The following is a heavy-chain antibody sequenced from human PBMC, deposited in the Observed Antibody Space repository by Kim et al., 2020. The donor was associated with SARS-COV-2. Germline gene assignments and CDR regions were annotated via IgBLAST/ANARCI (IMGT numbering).Heavy chain of an antibody. CDR2: IYYSGST. Sequence: SETLSLTCTVSGDSISSYYWRWIRQPPGKGLEWIGYIYYSGSTNYNPSLKRRVTISVDTSKNPFSLKLSSVTAADTAVYYCARVRTGYGDYEGFDPWGQGTLVTVSS. CDR1: GDSISSYY. V-gene: IGHV4-59*01. D-gene: IGHD4-17*01. CDR3: ARVRTGYGDYEGFDP. J-gene: IGHJ5*02.